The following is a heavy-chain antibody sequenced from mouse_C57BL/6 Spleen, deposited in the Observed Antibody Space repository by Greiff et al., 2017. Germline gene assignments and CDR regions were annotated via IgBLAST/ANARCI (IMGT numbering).Heavy chain of an antibody. V-gene: IGHV1-81*01. CDR3: AREGIYYYGSSYVEFAY. Sequence: QVQLQQSGAELARPGASVKLSCKASGYTFTSYGISWVKQRTGQGLEWIGEIYPRSGNTYYNEKFKGKATLTADKSSSTAYMELRSLTSEDSAVYFCAREGIYYYGSSYVEFAYWGQGTLVTVSA. CDR2: IYPRSGNT. CDR1: GYTFTSYG. D-gene: IGHD1-1*01. J-gene: IGHJ3*01.